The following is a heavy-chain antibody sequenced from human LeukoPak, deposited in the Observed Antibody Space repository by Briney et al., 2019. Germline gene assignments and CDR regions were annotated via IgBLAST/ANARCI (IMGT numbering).Heavy chain of an antibody. Sequence: GGSLRLSCAAYGFTFSNYAMHWVRQAPGKGLEWVSLISSGGTYEYYADSVKGRFTISRDNSKNTLYLQLNSLRAEDTAVYYCARDSTYYYDSGSSGPHYFDNWGQGTLVTVSS. CDR2: ISSGGTYE. J-gene: IGHJ4*02. V-gene: IGHV3-30*01. CDR1: GFTFSNYA. CDR3: ARDSTYYYDSGSSGPHYFDN. D-gene: IGHD3-10*01.